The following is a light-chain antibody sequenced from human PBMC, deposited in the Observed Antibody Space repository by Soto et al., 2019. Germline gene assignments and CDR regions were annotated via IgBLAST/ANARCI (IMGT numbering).Light chain of an antibody. Sequence: QLVLIQSPSASASLGASVKLTCTLSSGHSSYAIAWHQQQPEKGPRYLMKLNSDGSHSKGDGIPDRFSGSTSGAARYLTISSLQSEDEADYYCQTWASGTVVFGGGTKLTVL. CDR1: SGHSSYA. CDR2: LNSDGSH. CDR3: QTWASGTVV. V-gene: IGLV4-69*01. J-gene: IGLJ2*01.